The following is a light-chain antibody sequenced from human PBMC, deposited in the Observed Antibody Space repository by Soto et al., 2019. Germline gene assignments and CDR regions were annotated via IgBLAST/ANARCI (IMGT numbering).Light chain of an antibody. CDR1: QTVSSN. V-gene: IGKV3-11*01. CDR3: QQRSNWPPLT. J-gene: IGKJ4*01. Sequence: VVLTQSPDTLSLSPWERATLSCRASQTVSSNLAWYQRRPGQAPRLLIYDASNRASDIPARFSGSGSGTDFTLTISSLEPEDSGVYYCQQRSNWPPLTFGGGTKVDIK. CDR2: DAS.